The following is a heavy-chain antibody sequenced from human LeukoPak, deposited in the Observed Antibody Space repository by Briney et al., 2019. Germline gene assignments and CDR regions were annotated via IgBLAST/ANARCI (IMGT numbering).Heavy chain of an antibody. J-gene: IGHJ4*02. CDR2: INPNSGGT. D-gene: IGHD3-10*01. V-gene: IGHV1-2*06. CDR1: GYTFTGYY. CDR3: AIARRYYYGSGSYTLGY. Sequence: ASVKVSCKASGYTFTGYYMHWVRQAPGQGLEWMGRINPNSGGTNYAQKFQGRVTITRNTSISTAYMELSSLRSEDTAVYYCAIARRYYYGSGSYTLGYWGQGTLVTVSS.